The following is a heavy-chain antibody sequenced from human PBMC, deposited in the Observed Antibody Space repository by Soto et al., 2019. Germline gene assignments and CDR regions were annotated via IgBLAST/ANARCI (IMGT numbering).Heavy chain of an antibody. D-gene: IGHD3-10*01. Sequence: SETLNLTCAVYGGSFSGYYWSWIRQPPGNGLEWIGEINHSGSTNYNPSLKSRVTISVVTSKNQFSLKLSSVTAADTAVYYCARGLMILWFGELLPRGDAFDIWGQGTMVT. V-gene: IGHV4-34*01. J-gene: IGHJ3*02. CDR2: INHSGST. CDR3: ARGLMILWFGELLPRGDAFDI. CDR1: GGSFSGYY.